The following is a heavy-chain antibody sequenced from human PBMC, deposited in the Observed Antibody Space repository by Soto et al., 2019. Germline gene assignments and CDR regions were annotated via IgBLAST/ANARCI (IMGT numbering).Heavy chain of an antibody. V-gene: IGHV4-34*01. CDR3: ARGVLQQQLVRLPFDY. Sequence: RSLTCAVYGGSFSGYYWSWIRQPPGKGLEWIGEINHSGSTNYNPSLKSRVTISVDTSKNQFSLKLSSVTAADTAVYYCARGVLQQQLVRLPFDYWGQGTLVTVSS. J-gene: IGHJ4*02. CDR1: GGSFSGYY. D-gene: IGHD6-13*01. CDR2: INHSGST.